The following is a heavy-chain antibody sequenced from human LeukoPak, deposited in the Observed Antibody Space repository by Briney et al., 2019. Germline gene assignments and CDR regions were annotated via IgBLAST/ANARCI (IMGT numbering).Heavy chain of an antibody. V-gene: IGHV3-11*01. J-gene: IGHJ4*02. Sequence: GGSLRLSCAASGFTLSDYYMSWIRQAPGKGLEWISHISTVGTTIYYADSVKGRFTISRDNANNSLYLQMNSLRAEDTAVYYCARSRTSKVGVYFDYWGQGIVVTVSS. D-gene: IGHD1-26*01. CDR3: ARSRTSKVGVYFDY. CDR1: GFTLSDYY. CDR2: ISTVGTTI.